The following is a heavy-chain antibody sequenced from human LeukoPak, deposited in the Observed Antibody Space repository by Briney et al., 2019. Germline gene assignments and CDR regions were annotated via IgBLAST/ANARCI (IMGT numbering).Heavy chain of an antibody. CDR3: AGDKAVSNTWSYYYYGMDV. J-gene: IGHJ6*02. CDR2: IYYSGST. V-gene: IGHV4-59*01. Sequence: SETLSLTCTVSGGSISSYYWSWIRQPPGKGLEWIGYIYYSGSTNYNPSLKSRVTISVDTSKNQFSLKLSSVTAADTAVYYCAGDKAVSNTWSYYYYGMDVWGQGTTVTVSS. CDR1: GGSISSYY. D-gene: IGHD1-1*01.